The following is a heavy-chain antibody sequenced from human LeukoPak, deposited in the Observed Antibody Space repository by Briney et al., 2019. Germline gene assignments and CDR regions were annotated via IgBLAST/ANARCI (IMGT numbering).Heavy chain of an antibody. V-gene: IGHV3-74*01. CDR1: GFTFISYW. CDR3: ARRINKALVDY. D-gene: IGHD2/OR15-2a*01. Sequence: PGGALRLSCAASGFTFISYWMHWVRQAPGKGLVWGSRINSDWRSTDYADSVKGRFTISIDNSKNTLYLQMKSVRVEDTDVYYCARRINKALVDYWGQGTLVTVSS. J-gene: IGHJ4*02. CDR2: INSDWRST.